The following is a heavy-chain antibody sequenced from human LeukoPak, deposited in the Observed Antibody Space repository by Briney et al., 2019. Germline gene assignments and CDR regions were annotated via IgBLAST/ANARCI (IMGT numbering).Heavy chain of an antibody. CDR1: GFTFSSYS. Sequence: GGSLRLSCAASGFTFSSYSMNWVRQAPGKGLEWVSSISSSSSYIYYADSVKGRFTISRDNAKNSLYLQMNSRRAEDTAVYYCARDEAAAGMNPDYWGQGTLATVSS. CDR3: ARDEAAAGMNPDY. J-gene: IGHJ4*02. D-gene: IGHD6-13*01. CDR2: ISSSSSYI. V-gene: IGHV3-21*01.